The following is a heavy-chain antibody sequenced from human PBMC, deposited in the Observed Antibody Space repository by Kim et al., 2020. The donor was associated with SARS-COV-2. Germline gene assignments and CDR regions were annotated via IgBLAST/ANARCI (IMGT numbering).Heavy chain of an antibody. V-gene: IGHV1-18*01. CDR3: ARDRLARGMAREIDY. Sequence: ASVKVSCKASGYTFTSYDISWVRQAPGQGLEWMGWISAYNGNTNYAQMLQGRVTMTTDTSTSTAYMELRSLRSDDTAVYYCARDRLARGMAREIDYWGQGTLVTVSS. CDR2: ISAYNGNT. D-gene: IGHD1-20*01. CDR1: GYTFTSYD. J-gene: IGHJ4*02.